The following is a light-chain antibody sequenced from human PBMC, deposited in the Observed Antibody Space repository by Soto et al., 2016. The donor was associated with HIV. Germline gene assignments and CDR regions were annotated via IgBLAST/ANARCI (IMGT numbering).Light chain of an antibody. CDR3: QVWDSSGDEVV. CDR1: TIGTKS. V-gene: IGLV3-21*04. J-gene: IGLJ2*01. Sequence: SYVLTQSPSVSVAPGKTARITCEGNTIGTKSVHWYQQKPGQAPVLVMHDDSDRPSEIPERFSGSKSDNTATLIITAVEAGDEADFYCQVWDSSGDEVVFGGGTKLTVL. CDR2: DDS.